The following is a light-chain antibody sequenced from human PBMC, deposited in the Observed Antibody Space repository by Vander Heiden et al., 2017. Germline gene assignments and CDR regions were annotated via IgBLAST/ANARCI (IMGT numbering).Light chain of an antibody. CDR1: KLGDKY. CDR3: QAWDSSPE. V-gene: IGLV3-1*01. CDR2: QDS. Sequence: SYELTQPPSVSVSPGQTASITCSGDKLGDKYACWYQQKPGQSPVLVIYQDSKRPSGIPERFSGSNSGNTATLTISGTQAMDEADYSCQAWDSSPEFGGGTKLTVL. J-gene: IGLJ2*01.